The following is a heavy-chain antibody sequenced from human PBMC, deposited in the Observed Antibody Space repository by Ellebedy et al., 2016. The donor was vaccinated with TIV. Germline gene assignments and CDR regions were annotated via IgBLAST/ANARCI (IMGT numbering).Heavy chain of an antibody. CDR1: GYPFTRYA. D-gene: IGHD3-10*01. Sequence: AASVKVSCKASGYPFTRYAMNWVRQAPGQGLEWMGRINTNTGNQTSAQGFTGRFVFSLDTSVSTAYLQISSLKAEDTSVYYCARELGLDYWGQGSLVIVSS. V-gene: IGHV7-4-1*02. CDR3: ARELGLDY. CDR2: INTNTGNQ. J-gene: IGHJ4*02.